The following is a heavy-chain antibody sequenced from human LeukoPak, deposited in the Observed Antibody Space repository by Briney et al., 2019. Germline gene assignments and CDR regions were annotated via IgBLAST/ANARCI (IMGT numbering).Heavy chain of an antibody. V-gene: IGHV1-18*01. J-gene: IGHJ4*02. CDR2: ISAYNGNT. CDR1: GGTFSSYA. Sequence: ASVTVSCTASGGTFSSYAISWVRQAPGQGLEWMGWISAYNGNTNYAQKLQGRVTMTTDTSTSTAYMELRSLRSDDTAVYYCARVGDYLLFFFDYWGQGTLVTVSS. D-gene: IGHD4-17*01. CDR3: ARVGDYLLFFFDY.